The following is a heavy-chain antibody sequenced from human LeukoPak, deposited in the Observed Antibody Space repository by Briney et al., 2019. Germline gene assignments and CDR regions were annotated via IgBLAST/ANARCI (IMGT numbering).Heavy chain of an antibody. CDR2: IRSKANSYAT. J-gene: IGHJ4*02. Sequence: PGGSLRLSCAASGFTFSGSAMHWFRQASGKGLEGVGRIRSKANSYATAYAASVKGRFTISRDDSKNTAYLQMNSLKTEDTAVYYCTRPSIAADYWGQGTLVTVSS. CDR1: GFTFSGSA. D-gene: IGHD6-13*01. CDR3: TRPSIAADY. V-gene: IGHV3-73*01.